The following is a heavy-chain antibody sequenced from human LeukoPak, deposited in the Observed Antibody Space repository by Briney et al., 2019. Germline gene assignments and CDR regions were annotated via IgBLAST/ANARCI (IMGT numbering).Heavy chain of an antibody. D-gene: IGHD2-15*01. CDR1: GFTFSDHY. CDR2: SSNKAYSHTT. CDR3: GRRPDCSGGSCFVDY. Sequence: PGRSLRLSCAASGFTFSDHYMDWVRQAPGKGLEWVGRSSNKAYSHTTQYAASVKGRFTISRDDSKNSLYLQMNSLKTEGTAVYYCGRRPDCSGGSCFVDYWGQGTLVTVSS. J-gene: IGHJ4*02. V-gene: IGHV3-72*01.